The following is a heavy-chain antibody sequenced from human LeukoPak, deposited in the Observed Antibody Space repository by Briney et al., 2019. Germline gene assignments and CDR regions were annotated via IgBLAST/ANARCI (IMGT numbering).Heavy chain of an antibody. V-gene: IGHV1-2*02. CDR2: INPNSGGT. D-gene: IGHD3-16*02. CDR3: ARLLGELSSHFDY. J-gene: IGHJ4*02. CDR1: GYTFTGYY. Sequence: ASVKVSCKASGYTFTGYYMHWVRQAPGQGLEWMGWINPNSGGTNYAQKFQGRVTMTRDTSISTAYMELSRLRSDDTAVYYCARLLGELSSHFDYWGQGTLVTVSS.